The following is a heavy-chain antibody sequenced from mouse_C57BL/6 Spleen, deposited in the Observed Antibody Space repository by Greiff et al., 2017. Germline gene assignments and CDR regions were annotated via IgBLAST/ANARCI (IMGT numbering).Heavy chain of an antibody. Sequence: EVQGVESGGGLVKPGGSLKLSCAASGFTFSSYTMSWVRQTPEKRLEWVATISGGGGNTYYPDSVKGRFTISRDNAKNTLYLQMSSLRSEDTALYYCARQGAYLGAMDYWGQGTSVTVSS. V-gene: IGHV5-9*01. J-gene: IGHJ4*01. CDR3: ARQGAYLGAMDY. CDR1: GFTFSSYT. CDR2: ISGGGGNT.